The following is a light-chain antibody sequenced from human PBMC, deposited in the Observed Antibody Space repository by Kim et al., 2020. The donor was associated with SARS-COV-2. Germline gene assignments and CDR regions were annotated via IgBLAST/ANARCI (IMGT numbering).Light chain of an antibody. CDR3: QQYNSASWT. V-gene: IGKV3-20*01. CDR2: GAS. J-gene: IGKJ1*01. Sequence: PVEDAAPTCGPTSRVSSSSLAWYQQKPGQAPRLLIYGASSWASGVPYRFSGSGSGTDFTLTISRLEPEDSAAYYCQQYNSASWTFGQGTKVDIK. CDR1: SRVSSSS.